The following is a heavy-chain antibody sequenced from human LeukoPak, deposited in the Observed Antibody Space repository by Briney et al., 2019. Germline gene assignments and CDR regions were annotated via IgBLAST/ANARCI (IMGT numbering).Heavy chain of an antibody. V-gene: IGHV4-59*01. J-gene: IGHJ1*01. Sequence: PSETLSLTCTVSGGSISSYYWSWIRQPPGKGLEWIGYIYYSGNTNYNPSLKSRVTLSIDTSKNQFSLRLTSVTAADTAVYYCARSLDRSGWYFGVNWGQGTLVTVSS. CDR2: IYYSGNT. CDR1: GGSISSYY. D-gene: IGHD6-19*01. CDR3: ARSLDRSGWYFGVN.